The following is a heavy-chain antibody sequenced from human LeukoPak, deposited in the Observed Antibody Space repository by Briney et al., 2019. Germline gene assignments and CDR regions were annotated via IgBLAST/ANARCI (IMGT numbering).Heavy chain of an antibody. CDR3: ATCPTDKYDDDHADY. D-gene: IGHD3-3*01. Sequence: GESLKISCAASGFMFNNYWMSWVRQAPGKGLEWVANIKEDGSEKYYVDSVKDRFTISRDNAKNLLYLQMNSLRAEDTAVYYCATCPTDKYDDDHADYWGQGSLVTVSS. CDR2: IKEDGSEK. V-gene: IGHV3-7*01. J-gene: IGHJ4*02. CDR1: GFMFNNYW.